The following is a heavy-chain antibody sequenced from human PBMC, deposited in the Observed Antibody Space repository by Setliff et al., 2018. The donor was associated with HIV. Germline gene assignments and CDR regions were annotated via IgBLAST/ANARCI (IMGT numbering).Heavy chain of an antibody. V-gene: IGHV3-48*03. Sequence: GGSLRLSCAASGFTFSRFDMNWVRQVPGKGLEWVAYIDSSSETKYYADAVKGRFSISRDNARNSLFLQMNNPRVEDTAVYYCAREGSSGYTGWFDSWGQGTLVTVSS. CDR3: AREGSSGYTGWFDS. J-gene: IGHJ5*01. CDR2: IDSSSETK. CDR1: GFTFSRFD. D-gene: IGHD3-22*01.